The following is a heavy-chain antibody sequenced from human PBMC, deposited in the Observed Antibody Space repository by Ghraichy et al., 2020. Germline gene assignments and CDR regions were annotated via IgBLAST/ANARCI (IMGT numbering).Heavy chain of an antibody. CDR1: RSTFSTYS. CDR2: ISSSSNTI. J-gene: IGHJ6*02. Sequence: SCAASRSTFSTYSMNWVRQAPGKGLEWISYISSSSNTIYYADPVKGRFTISRDNAKNSLYLQMNSLRAEDTAVYYCAKDHSAGYFYGMDVWGRGSTVTVSS. CDR3: AKDHSAGYFYGMDV. D-gene: IGHD3-10*01. V-gene: IGHV3-48*01.